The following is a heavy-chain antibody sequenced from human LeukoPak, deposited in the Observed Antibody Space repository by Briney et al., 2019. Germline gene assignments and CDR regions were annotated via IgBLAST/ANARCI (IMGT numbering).Heavy chain of an antibody. CDR1: GFRLAAYS. CDR2: IRNKAAGGTA. J-gene: IGHJ4*02. Sequence: PGRSLRLSCTASGFRLAAYSMTGFRQAPGKGLEWVGFIRNKAAGGTAEYAASVRGRFTVSRDDSNSIAYLQMNSLKTEDTGVYYCTRDRVQTDYWGQGTLVTVSS. V-gene: IGHV3-49*03. D-gene: IGHD6-6*01. CDR3: TRDRVQTDY.